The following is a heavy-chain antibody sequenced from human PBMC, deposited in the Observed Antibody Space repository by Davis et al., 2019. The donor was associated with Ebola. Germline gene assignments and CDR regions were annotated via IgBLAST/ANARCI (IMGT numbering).Heavy chain of an antibody. J-gene: IGHJ3*02. Sequence: HTGGSLRLSCAASGFTFSDYYMSWIRQAPGKGLEWVSRIRSDGSSTTYADSVKGRFTISRDNSKNTVCLQMNSLRVEDTAVYYCAKDQQAKRGLGAFDIWGQGTMVTVSS. CDR1: GFTFSDYY. CDR3: AKDQQAKRGLGAFDI. CDR2: IRSDGSST. D-gene: IGHD6-13*01. V-gene: IGHV3-74*01.